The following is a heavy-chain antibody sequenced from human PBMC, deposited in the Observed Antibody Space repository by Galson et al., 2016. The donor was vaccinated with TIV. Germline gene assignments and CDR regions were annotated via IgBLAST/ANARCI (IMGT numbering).Heavy chain of an antibody. CDR2: ISGSGGIT. CDR3: AKRKNYGGDAFED. V-gene: IGHV3-23*01. Sequence: SLRLSCAASGFTFNNYAMNWVRQAPGKGLEWVSGISGSGGITYFADSVKGRFSISRDNSKDTLCLQLNSLRAEDTAVYYCAKRKNYGGDAFEDWGQGTMVTVSS. J-gene: IGHJ3*01. CDR1: GFTFNNYA. D-gene: IGHD4/OR15-4a*01.